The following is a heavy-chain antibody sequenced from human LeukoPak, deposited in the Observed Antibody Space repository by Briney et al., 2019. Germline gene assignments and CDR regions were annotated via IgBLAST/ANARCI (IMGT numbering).Heavy chain of an antibody. Sequence: GGSLRLSCAASGFTFSSYSMNWVRQAPGKGLEWVSSISSSSSYIYYADSVKGRFTVSRDNAKNSLYLQMNSLRAEDTAVYYCAKSLWFGELWYDYWGQGTLVTVSS. CDR2: ISSSSSYI. J-gene: IGHJ4*02. D-gene: IGHD3-10*01. CDR1: GFTFSSYS. CDR3: AKSLWFGELWYDY. V-gene: IGHV3-21*04.